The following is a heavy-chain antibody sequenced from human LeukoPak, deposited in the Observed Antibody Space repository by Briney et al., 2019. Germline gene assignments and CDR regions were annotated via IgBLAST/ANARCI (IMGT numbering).Heavy chain of an antibody. D-gene: IGHD1-26*01. CDR2: ISGSGGRT. CDR1: GFTFSSYV. Sequence: GALIPSCAASGFTFSSYVMCWVRQAPGEGLEWVSAISGSGGRTYYADSVKGRFTISRDNTKNTLYLQMNILRAEDTAVYYCANPGGSIADHGDRDYWGKGTLVTVSS. V-gene: IGHV3-23*01. J-gene: IGHJ4*01. CDR3: ANPGGSIADHGDRDY.